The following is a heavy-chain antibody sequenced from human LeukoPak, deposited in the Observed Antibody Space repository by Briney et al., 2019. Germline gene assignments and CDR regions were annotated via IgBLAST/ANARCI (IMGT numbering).Heavy chain of an antibody. CDR1: GFTFSSYW. CDR2: ISGSGGST. D-gene: IGHD2-2*01. V-gene: IGHV3-23*01. CDR3: AFDCSSTSCYYY. J-gene: IGHJ4*02. Sequence: GGSLRLSCAASGFTFSSYWMSWVRQAPGKGLEWVSAISGSGGSTYYADSVKGRFTISRDNSKNTLYLQMNSLRAEDTAVYYCAFDCSSTSCYYYWGQGTLVTVSS.